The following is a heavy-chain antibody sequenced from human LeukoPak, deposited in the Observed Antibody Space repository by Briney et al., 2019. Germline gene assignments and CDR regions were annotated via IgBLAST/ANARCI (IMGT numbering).Heavy chain of an antibody. CDR2: INHSGST. V-gene: IGHV4-34*01. D-gene: IGHD3-10*01. CDR3: ARRAQRITMVRAKFGVDLFDP. Sequence: PSETLSLTCAVYGGSFSGYYWSWIRQPPGKGLEWIGEINHSGSTNYNPYLKSRVTISVDTSKNQFSLKLSSVTAADTAVYYCARRAQRITMVRAKFGVDLFDPWGQGTLVTVSS. CDR1: GGSFSGYY. J-gene: IGHJ5*02.